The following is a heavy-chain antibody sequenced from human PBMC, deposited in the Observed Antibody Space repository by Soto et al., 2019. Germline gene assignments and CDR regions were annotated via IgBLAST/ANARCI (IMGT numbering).Heavy chain of an antibody. CDR3: ARSGATIVVVVAATLQGTSIGMDV. V-gene: IGHV1-18*01. D-gene: IGHD2-15*01. J-gene: IGHJ6*02. CDR1: GYTFTSYG. CDR2: ISAYNGNT. Sequence: GASVKVSCKASGYTFTSYGISWVRQAPGQGLEWMGWISAYNGNTNYAQKLQGRVTMTTDTSTSTAYMELRSLRSDDTAVYYCARSGATIVVVVAATLQGTSIGMDVWGQGTTVTVSS.